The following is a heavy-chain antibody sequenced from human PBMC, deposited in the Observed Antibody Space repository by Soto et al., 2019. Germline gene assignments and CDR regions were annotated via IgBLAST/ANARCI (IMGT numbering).Heavy chain of an antibody. CDR3: ARGPYQTDFWSGYYKKGFDY. J-gene: IGHJ4*02. Sequence: ASVKVSCKASGYTFTSYYMHWVRQAPGQGLEWMGIINPSGGSTSYAQKFQGRVTISVDTSKNQFSLKLSSVTAADTAVYYCARGPYQTDFWSGYYKKGFDYWGQGTLVTVSS. CDR1: GYTFTSYY. V-gene: IGHV1-46*01. D-gene: IGHD3-3*01. CDR2: INPSGGST.